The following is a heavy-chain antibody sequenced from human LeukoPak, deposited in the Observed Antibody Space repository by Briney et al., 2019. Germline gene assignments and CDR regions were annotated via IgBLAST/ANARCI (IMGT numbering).Heavy chain of an antibody. CDR2: IYSDDRT. CDR3: ASEVMAKRRAFDI. CDR1: GFTFSSFT. V-gene: IGHV3-53*04. D-gene: IGHD2-8*01. Sequence: GGSLRPSCAASGFTFSSFTMNWVRQAPGKGLEWVSVIYSDDRTYYADSVKGRFTISRHTSKKTLYLQMNSLRAEDTAVYYCASEVMAKRRAFDIWGQGTVVTVSS. J-gene: IGHJ3*02.